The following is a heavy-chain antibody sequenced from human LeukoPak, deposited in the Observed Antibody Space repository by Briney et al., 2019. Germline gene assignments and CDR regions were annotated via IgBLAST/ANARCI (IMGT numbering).Heavy chain of an antibody. CDR2: ISGSGGST. D-gene: IGHD3-3*01. J-gene: IGHJ4*02. CDR3: AKDLKLRFLEWLPEGGYY. V-gene: IGHV3-23*01. CDR1: GFTFSSYA. Sequence: GGSLRLSCAASGFTFSSYAMSWVRQAPGKGLEWVSAISGSGGSTYYADSVKGRFTISRDNSKNTLYLQMNSLRAEDTAVYYCAKDLKLRFLEWLPEGGYYWGRGPLVTVSS.